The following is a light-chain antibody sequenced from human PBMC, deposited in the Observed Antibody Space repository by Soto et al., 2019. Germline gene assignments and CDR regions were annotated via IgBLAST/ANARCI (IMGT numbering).Light chain of an antibody. J-gene: IGLJ1*01. V-gene: IGLV2-14*01. CDR2: EVS. Sequence: QSALTQPASVSGSPGQSITISCTGTSSDVGGYNYVSWYQQHPGKAPKLMIYEVSNRPSGVSNRFSGYKSGNTASLTISGLQAEDEADYYCSSYTSSSTPRVFGTGTKLTVL. CDR1: SSDVGGYNY. CDR3: SSYTSSSTPRV.